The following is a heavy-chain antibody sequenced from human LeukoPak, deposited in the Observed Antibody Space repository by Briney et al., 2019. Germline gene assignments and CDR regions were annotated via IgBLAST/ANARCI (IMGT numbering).Heavy chain of an antibody. J-gene: IGHJ4*02. V-gene: IGHV3-23*01. CDR2: ITGGATST. Sequence: GGSLRLSCAASGFTFSSYGMSWVRQAPGKGLEWVSAITGGATSTYYAYSVKGRFTISRDNSKNTLYLQMDSLRAEDTAVYYCAKGTVADFDYWGQGTLVTVSS. D-gene: IGHD6-19*01. CDR1: GFTFSSYG. CDR3: AKGTVADFDY.